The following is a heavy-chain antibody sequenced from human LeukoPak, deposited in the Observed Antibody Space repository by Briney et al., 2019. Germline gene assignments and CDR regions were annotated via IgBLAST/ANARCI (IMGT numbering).Heavy chain of an antibody. V-gene: IGHV3-7*01. CDR1: GFTFNNYW. CDR2: IKEDGSEK. D-gene: IGHD4-17*01. CDR3: ARHGGDYGPLLYYYYYYMDV. Sequence: GGSLRLSCAASGFTFNNYWMNWVRQAPGKGLEWVAIIKEDGSEKYYVDSVKGRFTIYRDNAKSSLYLQMNSLRAEDTAVYYCARHGGDYGPLLYYYYYYMDVWGKGTTVTISS. J-gene: IGHJ6*03.